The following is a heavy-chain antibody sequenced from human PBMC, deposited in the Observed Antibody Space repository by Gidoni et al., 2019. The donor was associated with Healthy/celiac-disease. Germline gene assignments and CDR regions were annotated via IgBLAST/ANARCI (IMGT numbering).Heavy chain of an antibody. V-gene: IGHV1-2*02. Sequence: QVQLVQSGAEVKKPGASVKVSCKASGYTFTGYYMHWVRQAPGQGLEWMGWINPNSGGTNYAQKFQGRVTMTRDTSISTAYMELSRLRSDDTAVYYCARVKRDGSKNADSDYWGQGTLVTVSS. D-gene: IGHD2-2*01. CDR3: ARVKRDGSKNADSDY. J-gene: IGHJ4*02. CDR2: INPNSGGT. CDR1: GYTFTGYY.